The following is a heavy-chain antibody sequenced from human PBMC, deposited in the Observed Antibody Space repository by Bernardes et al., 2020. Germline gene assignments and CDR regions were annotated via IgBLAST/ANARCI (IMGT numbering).Heavy chain of an antibody. D-gene: IGHD4-17*01. J-gene: IGHJ6*02. V-gene: IGHV5-51*01. Sequence: GESLTISCKGSGYSFTAYWIGWVRQMPGTGLEWMGIIYADDSDTRYSPSLQGHVTISADTSINTAYLQWSSLKASDTATYYCARMWRYGAGYGMDFWGQGTTVSVS. CDR2: IYADDSDT. CDR1: GYSFTAYW. CDR3: ARMWRYGAGYGMDF.